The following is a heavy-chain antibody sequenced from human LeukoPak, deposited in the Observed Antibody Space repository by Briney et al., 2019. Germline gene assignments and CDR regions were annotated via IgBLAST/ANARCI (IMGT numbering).Heavy chain of an antibody. J-gene: IGHJ3*02. Sequence: SVKVSCKASGGTFSSYAISWVRQAPGQGLEWMGGIIPIFGTANYAQKFQGRVTITADESTSTAYMELSSLRSEDTAVYYCARVIIRVVGAHDAFDIWGQGTMVTVSS. V-gene: IGHV1-69*13. CDR1: GGTFSSYA. D-gene: IGHD1-26*01. CDR3: ARVIIRVVGAHDAFDI. CDR2: IIPIFGTA.